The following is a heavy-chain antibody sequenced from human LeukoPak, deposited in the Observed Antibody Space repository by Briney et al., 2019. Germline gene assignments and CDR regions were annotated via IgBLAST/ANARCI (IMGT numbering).Heavy chain of an antibody. CDR2: IYTSGST. CDR1: GGSISSGSYD. J-gene: IGHJ4*02. D-gene: IGHD1-26*01. V-gene: IGHV4-61*02. CDR3: ARVGEWELGRFDY. Sequence: PSQTLSLTCTVSGGSISSGSYDWSWIRQPAGKGLEWIGRIYTSGSTNYNPSLQSRVTISVDTSKNQFSLKLSSVTAADTAVYYCARVGEWELGRFDYWGQGTLVTVSS.